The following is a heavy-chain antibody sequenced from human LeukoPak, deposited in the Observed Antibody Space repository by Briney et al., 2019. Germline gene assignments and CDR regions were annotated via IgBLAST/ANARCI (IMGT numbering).Heavy chain of an antibody. V-gene: IGHV3-23*01. J-gene: IGHJ3*02. CDR2: ISGSGGST. Sequence: PGGSLRLSCAASGFTFSSYAMSWVRQAPGKGLEWVSAISGSGGSTYYADSVKGRFTISRDNSKNTLYLKMNSLRAEDTAVYYCAKDWGYCSSTSCYKEDAFDIWGQGTMVTVSS. CDR3: AKDWGYCSSTSCYKEDAFDI. CDR1: GFTFSSYA. D-gene: IGHD2-2*02.